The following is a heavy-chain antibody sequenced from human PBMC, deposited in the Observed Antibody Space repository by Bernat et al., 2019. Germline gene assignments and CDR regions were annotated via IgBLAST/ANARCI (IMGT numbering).Heavy chain of an antibody. D-gene: IGHD2-2*01. J-gene: IGHJ4*02. Sequence: EVQLVESGGGVVQPGGSLRLSCAASGFTFDDYAMHWVRQAPVNGLEWVSLISGDGGSTYYADSVKVRLTISRDNSKNSLYLQMNSLRTEDTALYYCAKGIVVVPAANVELFDYWGQGTLVTVSS. V-gene: IGHV3-43*02. CDR1: GFTFDDYA. CDR3: AKGIVVVPAANVELFDY. CDR2: ISGDGGST.